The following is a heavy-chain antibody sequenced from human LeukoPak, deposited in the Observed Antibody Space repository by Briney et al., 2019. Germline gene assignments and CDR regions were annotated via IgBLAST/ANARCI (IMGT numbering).Heavy chain of an antibody. CDR3: ARDLQLWFGWFDP. Sequence: PSETLSLTCTVSGGSISSSSYYWGWIRQPAGKGLEWIGRIYTSGSTNYNPSLKSRVTMSVDTSKNQFSLKLSSVTAADTAVYYCARDLQLWFGWFDPWGQGTLVTVSS. V-gene: IGHV4-61*02. CDR1: GGSISSSSYY. J-gene: IGHJ5*02. D-gene: IGHD5-18*01. CDR2: IYTSGST.